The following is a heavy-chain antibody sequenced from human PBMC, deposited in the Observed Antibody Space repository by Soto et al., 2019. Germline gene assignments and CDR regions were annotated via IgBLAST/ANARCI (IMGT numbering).Heavy chain of an antibody. J-gene: IGHJ6*02. D-gene: IGHD3-16*01. Sequence: QVQLVESGGGVVQPGRSLRLSCAASGFTFSNYGMHWVRQAPGKGLEWVAVISYDGSNQYYADSVKGRFTISRDNSKNTLYLQMNSLRAEDTAVYWCAKDLNYGVYFYYGMDVWGQGTTVTVSS. CDR3: AKDLNYGVYFYYGMDV. CDR1: GFTFSNYG. V-gene: IGHV3-30*18. CDR2: ISYDGSNQ.